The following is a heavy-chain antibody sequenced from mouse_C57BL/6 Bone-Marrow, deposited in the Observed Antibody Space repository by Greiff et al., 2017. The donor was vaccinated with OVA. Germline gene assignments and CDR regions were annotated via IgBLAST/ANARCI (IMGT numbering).Heavy chain of an antibody. CDR1: GFNIKDDY. CDR2: IDPENGDT. CDR3: TPGAYYSNFCFDY. J-gene: IGHJ2*01. D-gene: IGHD2-5*01. Sequence: EVQLQQSGAELVRPGASVKLSCTASGFNIKDDYMHWVKQRPEQGLEWIGWIDPENGDTEYASKFQGKATITADTSSNTAYLQLSSLTSEDTAVYYGTPGAYYSNFCFDYGGQGTTPTVSS. V-gene: IGHV14-4*01.